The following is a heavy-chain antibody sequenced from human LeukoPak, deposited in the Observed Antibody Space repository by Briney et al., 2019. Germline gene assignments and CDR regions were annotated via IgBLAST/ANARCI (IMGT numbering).Heavy chain of an antibody. Sequence: GGSLRLSCAASGFTFSNAWMNWVRQAPGKGLEWVGRIKSKTDGGTTDYAAPVKGRFTISRDDSKNTLYLQMNSLKTKDTAVYYCTTQYYYDSSGYYRMIDYWGQGTLVTVSS. CDR2: IKSKTDGGTT. D-gene: IGHD3-22*01. V-gene: IGHV3-15*07. CDR1: GFTFSNAW. J-gene: IGHJ4*02. CDR3: TTQYYYDSSGYYRMIDY.